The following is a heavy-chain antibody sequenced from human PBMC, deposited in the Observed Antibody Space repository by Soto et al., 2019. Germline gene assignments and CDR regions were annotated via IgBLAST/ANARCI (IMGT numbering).Heavy chain of an antibody. V-gene: IGHV1-69*02. D-gene: IGHD2-8*01. Sequence: SVKVSCKASGGTFSSYTISWVRQAPGQGLEWMGRIIPILGIANYAQKFQGRVTITADKSTSTAYMELSSLRSEDTAVYYCARSGCTNGVCYSAFDIWGQGTMVTVSS. CDR2: IIPILGIA. CDR1: GGTFSSYT. CDR3: ARSGCTNGVCYSAFDI. J-gene: IGHJ3*02.